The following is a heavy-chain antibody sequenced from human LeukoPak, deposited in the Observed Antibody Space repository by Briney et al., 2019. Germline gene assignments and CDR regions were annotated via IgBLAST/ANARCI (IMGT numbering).Heavy chain of an antibody. Sequence: ASVKVSCKASGYTFTSYDINWVRQATGQGLEWMGWMNPNSGNTGYAQKFQGRVTITRNTSISTAYMELSSLRSEDTAVYYCARVTGYMVEDFFDYWGQGTLVTVSS. CDR2: MNPNSGNT. CDR3: ARVTGYMVEDFFDY. V-gene: IGHV1-8*03. CDR1: GYTFTSYD. D-gene: IGHD3-9*01. J-gene: IGHJ4*02.